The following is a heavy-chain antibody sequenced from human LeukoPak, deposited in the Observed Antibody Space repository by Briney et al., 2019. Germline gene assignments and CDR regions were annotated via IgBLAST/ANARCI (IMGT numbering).Heavy chain of an antibody. J-gene: IGHJ3*02. V-gene: IGHV1-46*01. CDR3: ARATGSSDAFDI. D-gene: IGHD6-6*01. Sequence: ASVKVSCKASGYTFTSYYMHWVRQAPGRGLEWMGIINSSGGSTNYAQKFQGRVTITADKSTSTAYMELSSLRSEDTAVYYCARATGSSDAFDIWGQGTMVTVSS. CDR1: GYTFTSYY. CDR2: INSSGGST.